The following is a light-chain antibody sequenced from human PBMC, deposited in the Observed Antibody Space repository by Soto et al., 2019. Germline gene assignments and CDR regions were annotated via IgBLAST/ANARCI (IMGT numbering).Light chain of an antibody. Sequence: EIVMTQSPATLSLSPGERAALSCRASQSINSELAWYQQKPGQPPRLLIYGASTSATGVPARFTGSESGSEFTLTICGLQSEDFAVYYCQQGHNWPLTFGQGTRLEI. CDR2: GAS. J-gene: IGKJ2*01. CDR3: QQGHNWPLT. V-gene: IGKV3-15*01. CDR1: QSINSE.